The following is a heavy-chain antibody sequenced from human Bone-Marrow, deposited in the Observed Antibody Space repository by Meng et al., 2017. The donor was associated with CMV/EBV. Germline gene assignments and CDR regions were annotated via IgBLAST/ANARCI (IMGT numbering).Heavy chain of an antibody. J-gene: IGHJ3*02. V-gene: IGHV4-39*07. CDR1: GGSISSSSYY. CDR3: ARLTILRGLLHVRAFDI. CDR2: IYYSGST. D-gene: IGHD3-10*01. Sequence: SETLSLTCTVSGGSISSSSYYWGWIRQPPGKGLEWIGSIYYSGSTYYNPSLKSRVTITVDTSKNQFSLKLSSVTAADTAIYYCARLTILRGLLHVRAFDIWGQGTMVTVSS.